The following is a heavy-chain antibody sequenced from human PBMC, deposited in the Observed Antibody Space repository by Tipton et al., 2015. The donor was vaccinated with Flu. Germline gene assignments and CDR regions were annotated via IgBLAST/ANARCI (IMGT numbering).Heavy chain of an antibody. Sequence: TLSLTCTVSSDSIRSTNYFCAWIRQPPGKRLELIGSIYPSGTTYYNPSLKSRVTISVDMSKNHFSLKLSSVTAADTAVYYCARAQHYDSNAYYYYYMDVWDKGATVTVSS. CDR3: ARAQHYDSNAYYYYYMDV. V-gene: IGHV4-39*02. J-gene: IGHJ6*03. CDR1: SDSIRSTNYF. CDR2: IYPSGTT. D-gene: IGHD3-22*01.